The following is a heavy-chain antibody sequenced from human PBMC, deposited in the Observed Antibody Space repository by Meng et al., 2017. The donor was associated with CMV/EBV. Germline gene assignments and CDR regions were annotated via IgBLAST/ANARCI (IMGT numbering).Heavy chain of an antibody. CDR2: INSDGSST. CDR3: AREAAETYYYYGMDV. CDR1: GFTFSSYW. D-gene: IGHD6-13*01. Sequence: GGSLRLSCAASGFTFSSYWMHWVRQAPGKGLVWVSCINSDGSSTSYADSVKGRFTISRDNAKNTLYLQMNSLRAEDTAVYYCAREAAETYYYYGMDVWGQGTTVTVSS. J-gene: IGHJ6*02. V-gene: IGHV3-74*01.